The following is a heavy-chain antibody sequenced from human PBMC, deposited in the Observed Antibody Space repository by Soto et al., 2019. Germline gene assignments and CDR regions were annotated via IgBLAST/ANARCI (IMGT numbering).Heavy chain of an antibody. CDR2: MNPNSGNT. Sequence: QVQLVQSGAEVKKPGASVKVSCKASGYTFTSYDINWVRQATGQGLESMGWMNPNSGNTAYAQKFQGRVTMTRNTSISTAYMELRSLRSEDTAVYYCARGNEYGGNFDYWGQGTLVTVSS. CDR1: GYTFTSYD. D-gene: IGHD4-17*01. J-gene: IGHJ4*02. V-gene: IGHV1-8*01. CDR3: ARGNEYGGNFDY.